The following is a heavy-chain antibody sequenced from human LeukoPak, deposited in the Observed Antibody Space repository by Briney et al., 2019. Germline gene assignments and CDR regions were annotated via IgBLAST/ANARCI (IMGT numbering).Heavy chain of an antibody. V-gene: IGHV4-59*01. CDR2: IYYSGST. CDR3: ASHDYGDRSTDY. D-gene: IGHD4-17*01. J-gene: IGHJ4*02. Sequence: SETLSLTCTVSGGYISSYYWSWIRQPPGKGLEWIGYIYYSGSTNYNPSLKSRVTISVDTSKNQFSLKLSSVTAADTAVYYCASHDYGDRSTDYWGQGTLVTVSS. CDR1: GGYISSYY.